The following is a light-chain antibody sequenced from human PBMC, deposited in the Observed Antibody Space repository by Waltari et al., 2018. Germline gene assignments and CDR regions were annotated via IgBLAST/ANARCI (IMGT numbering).Light chain of an antibody. CDR2: DVS. Sequence: QSALTQPASVSGSPGQSITISCTGTTSDVGAYTYVSWYQQHPGKAPKLMIYDVSNRPSGVSNRFSGSKSGNTASLIISGLQAEDEADYYCSSYTSSSLYVFGRGTKVTVL. J-gene: IGLJ1*01. V-gene: IGLV2-14*03. CDR1: TSDVGAYTY. CDR3: SSYTSSSLYV.